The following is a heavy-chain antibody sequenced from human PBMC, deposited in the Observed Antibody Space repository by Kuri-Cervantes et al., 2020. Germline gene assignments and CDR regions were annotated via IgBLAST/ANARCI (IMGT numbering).Heavy chain of an antibody. CDR2: IWYDGSNK. J-gene: IGHJ6*02. CDR3: ARDGPNGRYYYYYYGMDV. CDR1: GFTFSDYY. V-gene: IGHV3-33*08. Sequence: GGSLRLSCAASGFTFSDYYMSWIRQAPGKGLEWVAVIWYDGSNKYYADSVKGRFTISRDNSKNTLYLQMNSLRAEDTAVYYCARDGPNGRYYYYYYGMDVWGQGTTVTVSS. D-gene: IGHD2-8*01.